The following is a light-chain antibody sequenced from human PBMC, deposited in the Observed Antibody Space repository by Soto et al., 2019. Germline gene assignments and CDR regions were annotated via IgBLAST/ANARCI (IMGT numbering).Light chain of an antibody. CDR2: DAS. V-gene: IGKV3-15*01. CDR3: QQYNNWPPN. Sequence: EVVVTQSPATLSVYPGERSTRSCRASESVGSHLAWYHQKTGQAPKLLIFDASTRATGVPARFSGSASGTEFTLPVSSLQSEDIAVYFCQQYNNWPPNFGQGTRLEIK. CDR1: ESVGSH. J-gene: IGKJ5*01.